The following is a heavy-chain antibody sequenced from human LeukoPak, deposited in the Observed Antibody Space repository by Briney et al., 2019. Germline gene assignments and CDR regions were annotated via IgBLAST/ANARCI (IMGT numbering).Heavy chain of an antibody. J-gene: IGHJ6*03. D-gene: IGHD3-10*01. V-gene: IGHV1-8*03. CDR1: GYTFTSYD. CDR2: MNPNSGNT. CDR3: ARGGPVLLWFGESPGPNYYMDV. Sequence: ASVKVSCKASGYTFTSYDINWGRQATGQGLEWMGWMNPNSGNTGYAQKFQGRVTITRNTSIRSAYVELSSLRSEDTAVYYCARGGPVLLWFGESPGPNYYMDVWGKGTTVTVSS.